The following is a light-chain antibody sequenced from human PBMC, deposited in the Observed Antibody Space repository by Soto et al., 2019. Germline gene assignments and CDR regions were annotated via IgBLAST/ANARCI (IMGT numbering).Light chain of an antibody. CDR1: QSLLHSNGYNY. CDR2: LGS. V-gene: IGKV2-28*01. Sequence: DIVVTQSPLSLPVTPGEPASISCRSSQSLLHSNGYNYLDWYLQKPGQSPQLLIYLGSNRASGVTDRFSGSGSGTDFTLKISRVEAEDVGVYYCMQALQTPLTFGPGTKVDIK. J-gene: IGKJ3*01. CDR3: MQALQTPLT.